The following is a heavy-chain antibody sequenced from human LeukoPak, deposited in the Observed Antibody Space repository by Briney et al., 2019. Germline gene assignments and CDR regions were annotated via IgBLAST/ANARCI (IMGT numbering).Heavy chain of an antibody. V-gene: IGHV4-31*03. D-gene: IGHD2-2*01. Sequence: PSETLSLTCTVSGGSISSGGYYWSWIRQHPGKGLEWIGYIYYSGSTYYNPSLKSRVTISVDTSKNQFSLKLSSVTAAGTAVYYCARARSYAKWYYFDYWGQGTLVTVSS. J-gene: IGHJ4*02. CDR1: GGSISSGGYY. CDR3: ARARSYAKWYYFDY. CDR2: IYYSGST.